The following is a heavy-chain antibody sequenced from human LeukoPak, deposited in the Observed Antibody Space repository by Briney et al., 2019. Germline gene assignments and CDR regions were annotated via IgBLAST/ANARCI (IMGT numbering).Heavy chain of an antibody. CDR1: GFTVRSNY. CDR3: EGFVDSGCDSVDY. J-gene: IGHJ4*02. D-gene: IGHD5-12*01. Sequence: PGGSLRLSCAASGFTVRSNYMSWVRQAPGKGLEWVSVIFSGGSTYYADSVKGRFTISRDNSKNTLYLQMNSLRAEDTAVYYCEGFVDSGCDSVDYWGQGTLVIVSS. V-gene: IGHV3-66*01. CDR2: IFSGGST.